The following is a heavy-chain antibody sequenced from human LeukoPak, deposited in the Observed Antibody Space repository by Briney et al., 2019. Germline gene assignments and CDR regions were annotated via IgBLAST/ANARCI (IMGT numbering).Heavy chain of an antibody. V-gene: IGHV7-4-1*02. CDR1: GYTFTSYA. CDR2: INTNTGNP. D-gene: IGHD3-10*01. J-gene: IGHJ4*02. CDR3: ARDRMVRGVRGLGGY. Sequence: ASVKVSCKASGYTFTSYAMNWVRQAPGQGLEWMGWINTNTGNPTYAQGFTGQFVFSLDTSVSTAYLQISSLKAEDTAVYYCARDRMVRGVRGLGGYWGQGTLVTVSS.